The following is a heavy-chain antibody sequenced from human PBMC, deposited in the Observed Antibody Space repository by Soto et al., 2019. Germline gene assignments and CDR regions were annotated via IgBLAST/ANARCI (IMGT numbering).Heavy chain of an antibody. V-gene: IGHV3-23*01. CDR1: GFTFSSDA. CDR2: ISGSGGVT. Sequence: GGSLRLSCAASGFTFSSDAMNWVRQAPGKGLEWVSGISGSGGVTYNADSVKGRFTISRDNSKNTLYLQMNSLRAEDTAVYYCAKDLRGYQQPADYWGQGTLVTVSS. J-gene: IGHJ4*02. D-gene: IGHD5-18*01. CDR3: AKDLRGYQQPADY.